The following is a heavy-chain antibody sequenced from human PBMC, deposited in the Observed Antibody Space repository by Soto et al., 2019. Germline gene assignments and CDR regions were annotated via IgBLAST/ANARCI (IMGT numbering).Heavy chain of an antibody. J-gene: IGHJ6*02. CDR1: GYTFTTSG. D-gene: IGHD1-26*01. V-gene: IGHV1-18*01. CDR3: ARHGSWPYYYYGLDV. Sequence: QVQLVQSGPEVRKPGASVKVSCEASGYTFTTSGISWVRQVPGQGLEWMGWISTYNGDTNSAQNVQGRVLMTAATSTGTAYMELMSLKSDDTAVYYCARHGSWPYYYYGLDVWGQGTTVTVSS. CDR2: ISTYNGDT.